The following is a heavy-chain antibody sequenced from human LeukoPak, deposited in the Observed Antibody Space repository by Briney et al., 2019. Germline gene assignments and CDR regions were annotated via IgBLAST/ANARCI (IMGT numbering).Heavy chain of an antibody. V-gene: IGHV4-59*11. D-gene: IGHD2-21*02. J-gene: IGHJ5*02. Sequence: SETLSLTCTVSRGSISSHFWSWIRQPPGKGLEWIGYIYYSGSTNYNPSLRSRVTMSVDTSKNQFSLKLSSVTAADTAIYYCAREHIVVVTATSGSGWFDPWGQGTLVTVSS. CDR1: RGSISSHF. CDR2: IYYSGST. CDR3: AREHIVVVTATSGSGWFDP.